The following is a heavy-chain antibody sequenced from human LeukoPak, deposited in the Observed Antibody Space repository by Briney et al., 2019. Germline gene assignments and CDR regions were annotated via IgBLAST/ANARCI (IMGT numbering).Heavy chain of an antibody. CDR2: INWNGGSR. Sequence: GGSLRLSCAAPGFNFDDYVMTRVRQAPGKGLEGVSGINWNGGSRGYADSVKGRFTISRDNAKNSLYLQMNSLRAEDTALYYCARVRLGYCSGGSCSRGGTPMDVWGKGTTVTISS. D-gene: IGHD2-15*01. CDR3: ARVRLGYCSGGSCSRGGTPMDV. CDR1: GFNFDDYV. J-gene: IGHJ6*03. V-gene: IGHV3-20*04.